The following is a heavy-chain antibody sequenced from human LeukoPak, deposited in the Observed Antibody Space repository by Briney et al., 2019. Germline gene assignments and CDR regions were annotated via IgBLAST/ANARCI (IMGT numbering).Heavy chain of an antibody. CDR3: AHRTVGNSFDY. J-gene: IGHJ4*02. Sequence: ESGPTLVKPTQTLTLTCTFSGFSLSTSGVGVGWIRQPPGKALEWLAVNHWNAADHYSPSLNSRLTITEDTSKNQVVLTMTDMDPVDTATNYCAHRTVGNSFDYWGQGILVTVSS. CDR2: NHWNAAD. CDR1: GFSLSTSGVG. D-gene: IGHD1-26*01. V-gene: IGHV2-5*01.